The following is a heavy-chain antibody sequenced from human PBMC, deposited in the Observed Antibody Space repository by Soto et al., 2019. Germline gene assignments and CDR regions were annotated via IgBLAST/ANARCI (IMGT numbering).Heavy chain of an antibody. CDR2: IQNHGYST. D-gene: IGHD1-20*01. CDR1: GFTFSRDE. J-gene: IGHJ4*02. CDR3: ARGYDAGCHFGY. V-gene: IGHV3-48*03. Sequence: EVQLVESGGGLVQPGGSLRLSCEASGFTFSRDEMNWVRQAPGKGLEWIAYIQNHGYSTHYADSVKGRFTISRDNAKNTSYLQMSSLTAEDTAIYYCARGYDAGCHFGYWGQGVLVSVSS.